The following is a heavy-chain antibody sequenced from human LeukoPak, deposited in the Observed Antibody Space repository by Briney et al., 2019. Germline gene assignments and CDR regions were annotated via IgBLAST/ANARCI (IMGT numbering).Heavy chain of an antibody. CDR2: INHSGST. V-gene: IGHV4-34*01. D-gene: IGHD5-18*01. J-gene: IGHJ4*02. CDR1: GGSFNGYY. Sequence: SETLSLTCAVYGGSFNGYYWSWIRQPPGKGLEWIGEINHSGSTNYNPSLKSRVTISVDTSKKQFSLKLSSVTAADTAVYYCARVARTAMVTRGGLDYWGQGTLVTVSS. CDR3: ARVARTAMVTRGGLDY.